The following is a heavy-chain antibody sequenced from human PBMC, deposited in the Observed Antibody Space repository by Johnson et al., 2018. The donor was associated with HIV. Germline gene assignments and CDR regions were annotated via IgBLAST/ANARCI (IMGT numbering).Heavy chain of an antibody. CDR1: GFTFGDYA. CDR3: AKDPNRWEQLAYAFDI. Sequence: QVQLVESGGGVVQPGGSLRLSCTASGFTFGDYAMSWVRQAPGKGLEWVAVIWYDGSNKYYADSVKGRFTISRDNSKKTLNLQMNSLRAEDTAVYYCAKDPNRWEQLAYAFDIWGQGTMVTVSS. D-gene: IGHD6-6*01. J-gene: IGHJ3*02. CDR2: IWYDGSNK. V-gene: IGHV3-33*06.